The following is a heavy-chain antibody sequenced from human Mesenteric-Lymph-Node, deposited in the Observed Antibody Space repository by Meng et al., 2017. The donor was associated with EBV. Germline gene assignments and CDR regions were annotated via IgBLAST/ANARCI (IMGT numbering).Heavy chain of an antibody. CDR3: ARQGPSGRTFDY. Sequence: HLPLQESGPALLKPLETLLLTCTVSVGSISSSSYYWGWIRQPPGKGLEWIGTYYNSGSTHYNPSLKSRVTISVDTSNNQFSLRLISVTAADTAAYYCARQGPSGRTFDYWGQGTLVTVSS. CDR1: VGSISSSSYY. CDR2: YYNSGST. V-gene: IGHV4-39*01. D-gene: IGHD1-26*01. J-gene: IGHJ4*02.